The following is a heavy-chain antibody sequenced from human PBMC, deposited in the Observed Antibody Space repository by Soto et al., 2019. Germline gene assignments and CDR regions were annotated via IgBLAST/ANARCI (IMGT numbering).Heavy chain of an antibody. Sequence: SSETLSLTCTVSGGSISSYYWSWIRQPPGKGLEWIGYIYYSGSTNYNPSLKSRVTISVDTSKNQFSLKLSSVTAADTAVYYCARDQDISRAFDIWGQGTMVTVSS. CDR1: GGSISSYY. CDR3: ARDQDISRAFDI. D-gene: IGHD2-15*01. CDR2: IYYSGST. V-gene: IGHV4-59*01. J-gene: IGHJ3*02.